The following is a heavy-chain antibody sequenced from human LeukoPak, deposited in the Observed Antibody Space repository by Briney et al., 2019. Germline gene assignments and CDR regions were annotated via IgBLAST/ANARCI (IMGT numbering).Heavy chain of an antibody. CDR1: GFTFSTYR. D-gene: IGHD3-16*01. CDR2: INTDGSST. J-gene: IGHJ4*02. CDR3: ARERAYNYFDY. Sequence: GGSLRLSCAASGFTFSTYRMHWVRQTPGKGLFWVSLINTDGSSTTYADSVRGRFTVSRDNAKNTLYLQMNSLGAEDTSVYYCARERAYNYFDYWGQGALVTVSS. V-gene: IGHV3-74*01.